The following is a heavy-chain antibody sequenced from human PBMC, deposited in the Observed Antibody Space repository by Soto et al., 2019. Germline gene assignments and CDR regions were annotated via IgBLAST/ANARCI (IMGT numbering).Heavy chain of an antibody. V-gene: IGHV4-34*01. CDR1: GGSFSGYY. D-gene: IGHD2-2*01. CDR3: ASVPMGYYCSTTSCPAD. Sequence: QVQLQQWGAGLLKPSETLSLTCAVYGGSFSGYYWNWIRQPPGKGLEWIGEINHSGSTNYNPSLKSRVTISVDTSKNQFSLKLSSVTAADTAVYYCASVPMGYYCSTTSCPADWGQGTLVTVSS. CDR2: INHSGST. J-gene: IGHJ4*02.